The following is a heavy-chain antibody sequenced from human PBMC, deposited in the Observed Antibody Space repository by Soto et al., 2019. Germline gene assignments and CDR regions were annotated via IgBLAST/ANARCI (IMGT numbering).Heavy chain of an antibody. CDR2: IDPSDSYT. CDR1: GYGSTSYW. D-gene: IGHD1-20*01. Sequence: GESLKISCKGSGYGSTSYWISWVRQMPGKGLEWMGRIDPSDSYTNYSPSFQGHVTISADKSISTAYLQWSSLKASDTAMYYCARHRGYNWNQPLGYWGQGTLVTVSS. V-gene: IGHV5-10-1*01. CDR3: ARHRGYNWNQPLGY. J-gene: IGHJ4*02.